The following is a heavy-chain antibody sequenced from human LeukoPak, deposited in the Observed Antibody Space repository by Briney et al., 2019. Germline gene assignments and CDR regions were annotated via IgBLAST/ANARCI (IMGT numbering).Heavy chain of an antibody. CDR3: ARTTLYYLDC. CDR2: IYYSGST. D-gene: IGHD1-26*01. CDR1: GDSTTGYY. J-gene: IGHJ4*02. Sequence: SETLSLTCTVSGDSTTGYYWSWISQPPGKGLEWIGYIYYSGSTNYNPSLKSRVTISVDTSKNQFSLKLSSVTAADTAVHYCARTTLYYLDCWGQGTLVTVSS. V-gene: IGHV4-59*01.